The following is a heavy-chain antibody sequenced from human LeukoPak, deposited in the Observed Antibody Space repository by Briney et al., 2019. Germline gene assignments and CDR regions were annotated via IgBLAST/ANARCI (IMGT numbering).Heavy chain of an antibody. Sequence: ASVKVSSKASGYTFTSYGISWVRQAPGQGLEWMGWISAYNGNTNYAQKLQGRVTTTTDTSTSTAYMELRSLRSDDTAVYYCARDPGGDVTIFGVVIIPFDYWGQGTLVTVSS. V-gene: IGHV1-18*01. D-gene: IGHD3-3*01. J-gene: IGHJ4*02. CDR3: ARDPGGDVTIFGVVIIPFDY. CDR1: GYTFTSYG. CDR2: ISAYNGNT.